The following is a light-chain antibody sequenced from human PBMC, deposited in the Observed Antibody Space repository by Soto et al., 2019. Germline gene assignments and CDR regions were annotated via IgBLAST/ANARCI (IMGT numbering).Light chain of an antibody. CDR2: GAS. J-gene: IGKJ1*01. V-gene: IGKV3-20*01. Sequence: EIVLTQSPCTLSLSPGERATLSCRASQSVSNNYLAWYKQKPGQAPRLLIYGASSRATGIPDRFSGSGSGTDFTLTISRLEPEDFAVYYCQQYGSSGTFGQGTKVDIK. CDR1: QSVSNNY. CDR3: QQYGSSGT.